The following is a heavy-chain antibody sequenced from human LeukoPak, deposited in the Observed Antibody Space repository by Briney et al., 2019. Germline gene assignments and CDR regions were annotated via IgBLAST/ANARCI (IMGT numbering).Heavy chain of an antibody. CDR3: ARHVYREGSPFDH. Sequence: SETLSLTCTVSDGSISSYFWSWVRQPPGKGLEWIARVYYTGSTNSNPSLKSRVTMSIDTSKNQFSLKLTSVTAADTAVYYCARHVYREGSPFDHWGQGTLVTVSS. V-gene: IGHV4-59*08. CDR1: DGSISSYF. CDR2: VYYTGST. J-gene: IGHJ4*02. D-gene: IGHD5/OR15-5a*01.